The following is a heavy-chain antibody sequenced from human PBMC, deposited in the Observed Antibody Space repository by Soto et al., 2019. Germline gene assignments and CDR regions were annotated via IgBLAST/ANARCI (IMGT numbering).Heavy chain of an antibody. V-gene: IGHV5-51*01. CDR3: GRQRGGGFSSTSLYYYYGMDV. D-gene: IGHD2-2*01. J-gene: IGHJ6*01. CDR2: IYPGDSYI. CDR1: GYSFTSYW. Sequence: VESLNSSCKVSGYSFTSYWIGWVLQMPGKGLEWMRIIYPGDSYIRYSPSFQRQVTISSDKSISTAYLQWSSLKPSDTSMYYCGRQRGGGFSSTSLYYYYGMDVWGQGTTVTVSS.